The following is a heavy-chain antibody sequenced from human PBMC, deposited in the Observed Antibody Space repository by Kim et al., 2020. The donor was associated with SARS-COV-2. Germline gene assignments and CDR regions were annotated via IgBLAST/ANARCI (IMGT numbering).Heavy chain of an antibody. CDR1: GYTFTSYA. D-gene: IGHD3-3*01. V-gene: IGHV7-4-1*02. CDR3: ARRIGSREWHFGVVIRSSGMDV. CDR2: INTNTGNP. J-gene: IGHJ6*02. Sequence: ASVKVSCKASGYTFTSYAMNWVRQAPGQGLEWMGWINTNTGNPTYAQGFTGRFVFSLDTSVSTAYLQISSLKAEDTAVYYCARRIGSREWHFGVVIRSSGMDVWGQGTTVTVSS.